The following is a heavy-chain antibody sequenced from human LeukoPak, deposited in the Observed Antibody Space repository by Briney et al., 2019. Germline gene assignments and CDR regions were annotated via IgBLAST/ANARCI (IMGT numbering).Heavy chain of an antibody. Sequence: PGGSLGLSCTASGFSFSSYEMNWVRQAPGKGLEWVSYISSSGSTIYYADSVKGRFTISRDNAKNSLYLQMNSLRDEDTAVYYCARGYASSYWGQGTLVTVSS. CDR2: ISSSGSTI. D-gene: IGHD2-2*01. V-gene: IGHV3-48*03. CDR1: GFSFSSYE. CDR3: ARGYASSY. J-gene: IGHJ4*02.